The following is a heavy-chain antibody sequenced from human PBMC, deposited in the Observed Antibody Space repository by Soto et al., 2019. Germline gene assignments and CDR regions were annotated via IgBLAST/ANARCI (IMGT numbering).Heavy chain of an antibody. V-gene: IGHV7-4-1*01. CDR1: GYTFTSYA. CDR2: INTNTGNP. D-gene: IGHD2-2*01. Sequence: ASVKVSCKASGYTFTSYAMNWVRQAPGQGLEWMGWINTNTGNPTYAQGFTGRLVFSLDTSVSTAYLQICSLKAEDTAVYYCARGSDIVVVPAAGNWFDPWGQGTLVTVSS. CDR3: ARGSDIVVVPAAGNWFDP. J-gene: IGHJ5*02.